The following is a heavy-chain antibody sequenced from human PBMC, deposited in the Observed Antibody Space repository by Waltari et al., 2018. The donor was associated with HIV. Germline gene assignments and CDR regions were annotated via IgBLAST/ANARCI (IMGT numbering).Heavy chain of an antibody. Sequence: EVQLVQSGAEVKKPGESLKISCKGSGYSFTSHWIGWVRQMPGKGLEWMGIIHPGDSDTRNSPSFQGQVTISADKSISTAFLQWSSLKASDTAMYYCARRGAAARTFFDPWGQGTLVTVSS. D-gene: IGHD6-13*01. CDR2: IHPGDSDT. J-gene: IGHJ5*02. CDR3: ARRGAAARTFFDP. V-gene: IGHV5-51*03. CDR1: GYSFTSHW.